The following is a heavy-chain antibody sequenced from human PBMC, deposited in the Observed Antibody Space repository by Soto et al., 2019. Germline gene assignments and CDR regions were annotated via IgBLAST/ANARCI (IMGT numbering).Heavy chain of an antibody. CDR2: INAGNGNT. CDR1: GYSFTTYY. Sequence: ASVKVSCKASGYSFTTYYVHWVRQAPGQGLEWMGWINAGNGNTKYSQKFQGRVTITRDTSASTAYMELSSLRSEDTAVYYCARISVYSSGWFDYWGQGTLVTVSS. D-gene: IGHD6-19*01. J-gene: IGHJ4*02. V-gene: IGHV1-3*01. CDR3: ARISVYSSGWFDY.